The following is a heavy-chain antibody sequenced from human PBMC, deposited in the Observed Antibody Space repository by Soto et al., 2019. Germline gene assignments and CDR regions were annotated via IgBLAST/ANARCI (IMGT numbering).Heavy chain of an antibody. J-gene: IGHJ4*02. D-gene: IGHD3-22*01. CDR3: ARHAGQWRERLVVIGSPAYFED. Sequence: ASVKVSCKASGYTFTSYGISWVRQAPGQGPEWMGWISAYNGNTNYAQKLQGRVTMTTDTSTSTAYMGLRSLRSDDTAVYYCARHAGQWRERLVVIGSPAYFEDWGQGTLVTVAS. V-gene: IGHV1-18*01. CDR2: ISAYNGNT. CDR1: GYTFTSYG.